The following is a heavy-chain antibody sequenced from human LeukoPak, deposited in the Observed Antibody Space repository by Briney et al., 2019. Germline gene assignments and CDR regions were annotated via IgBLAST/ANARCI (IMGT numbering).Heavy chain of an antibody. CDR3: ARCPVDGSDSSGRRWFDP. D-gene: IGHD3-22*01. CDR2: IYTSGDT. V-gene: IGHV4-4*07. J-gene: IGHJ5*02. Sequence: PSETLSLTCTVSGGSLSNFYWNWIRRPAGKGLEWIGRIYTSGDTDYNPSLKSRVTMSIDTSKNQFSLKMNSMTAADTAVYYCARCPVDGSDSSGRRWFDPWGQGTLVTVSS. CDR1: GGSLSNFY.